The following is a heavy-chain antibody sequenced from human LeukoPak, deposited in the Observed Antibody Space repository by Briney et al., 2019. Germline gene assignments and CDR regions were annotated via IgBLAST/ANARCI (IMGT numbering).Heavy chain of an antibody. CDR1: GFTFSSYA. CDR2: ISYDGSNK. CDR3: ARDQAAGIVPDAFDI. V-gene: IGHV3-30-3*01. J-gene: IGHJ3*02. Sequence: RGSLRLSCAASGFTFSSYAMHWVRQAPGKGLEWVAVISYDGSNKYYADSVKGRFTISRDNSKNTLYLQMNSLRAEDTAVYYCARDQAAGIVPDAFDIWGQGTMVTVSS. D-gene: IGHD6-13*01.